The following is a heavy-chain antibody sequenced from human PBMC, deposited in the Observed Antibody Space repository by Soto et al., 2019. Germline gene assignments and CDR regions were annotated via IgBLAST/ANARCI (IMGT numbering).Heavy chain of an antibody. J-gene: IGHJ4*02. Sequence: QVQLVQSGAEVKKPGSSVKVSCKASGGTFSSYTISWVRQAPGQGLEWMGRIIPILGIANYAQKFQGRVTIAADKSTSTAYMELSSLRSEDTAVYYCARLTPFEGATVVVDYWGQGTLVTVSS. CDR2: IIPILGIA. D-gene: IGHD1-26*01. CDR1: GGTFSSYT. V-gene: IGHV1-69*02. CDR3: ARLTPFEGATVVVDY.